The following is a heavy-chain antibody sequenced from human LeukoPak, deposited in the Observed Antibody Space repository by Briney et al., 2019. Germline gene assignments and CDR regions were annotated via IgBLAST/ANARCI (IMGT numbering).Heavy chain of an antibody. V-gene: IGHV4-39*07. CDR3: ARDPHYKNYFEP. J-gene: IGHJ5*02. CDR1: GGSISSSSYH. CDR2: VYYSGTA. Sequence: SETLSLTCTVSGGSISSSSYHWGWLRQPPGKEMEWIGSVYYSGTAYYNPSLKSRVTISVDTFKNQFSLKLSSVTAADTVVYYWARDPHYKNYFEPLGQGTLVTVSS. D-gene: IGHD4-11*01.